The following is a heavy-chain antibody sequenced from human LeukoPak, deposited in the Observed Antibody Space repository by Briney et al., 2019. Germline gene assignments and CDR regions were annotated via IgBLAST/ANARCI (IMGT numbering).Heavy chain of an antibody. V-gene: IGHV1-2*04. D-gene: IGHD4-23*01. CDR1: GYTFTGYY. Sequence: ASVKVSCKASGYTFTGYYMHWVRQAPGQGLEWMGWINPNSGGTNYAQKFQGWVTMTRDTSISTAYMELSRLRSDDTAVYYCARGYGGNTYGMDVWGQGTTVTVSS. CDR2: INPNSGGT. J-gene: IGHJ6*02. CDR3: ARGYGGNTYGMDV.